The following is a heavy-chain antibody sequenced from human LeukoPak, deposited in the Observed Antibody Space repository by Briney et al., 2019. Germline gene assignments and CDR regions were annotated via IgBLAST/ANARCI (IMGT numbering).Heavy chain of an antibody. V-gene: IGHV3-74*01. Sequence: PGGSLRLSCAASGFTFSSYWMHWVRQAPGKGLVWVSRINTDGSRTSYADSVKGRFTISRDNAKNTLYLQMNSLRAEDTAVYYCARDRITMVRGVIFSAFDIWGQGTMVTVSS. D-gene: IGHD3-10*01. J-gene: IGHJ3*02. CDR3: ARDRITMVRGVIFSAFDI. CDR1: GFTFSSYW. CDR2: INTDGSRT.